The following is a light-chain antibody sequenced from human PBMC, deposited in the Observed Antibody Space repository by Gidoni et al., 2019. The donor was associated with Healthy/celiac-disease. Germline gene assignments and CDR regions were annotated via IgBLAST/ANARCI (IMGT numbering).Light chain of an antibody. J-gene: IGKJ2*01. CDR1: QSVSSSY. V-gene: IGKV3-20*01. CDR2: GAS. CDR3: QQYGSAPYT. Sequence: ELVLPQSPGTLSLSPGERATLSCRASQSVSSSYLAWYQQKPGQAPRLLIYGASSRATGIPDRFSGSGSGTDFTITISRLEPEDFAVYYCQQYGSAPYTFGQGTKLEIK.